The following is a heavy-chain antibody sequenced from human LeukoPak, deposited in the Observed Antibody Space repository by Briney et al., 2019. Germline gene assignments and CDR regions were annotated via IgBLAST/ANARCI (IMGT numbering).Heavy chain of an antibody. J-gene: IGHJ6*02. CDR1: GGSMSSFY. V-gene: IGHV4-59*01. CDR2: IYYSGTT. Sequence: SETLSLTCTVSGGSMSSFYWSWIRQPPGKRLEWIGYIYYSGTTSYNPSLKGAVTISIDTSNNHFSLKVRSVTAGDTAMYYCARGWPDYYSMDIWGPGTMVTVSS. CDR3: ARGWPDYYSMDI. D-gene: IGHD2-15*01.